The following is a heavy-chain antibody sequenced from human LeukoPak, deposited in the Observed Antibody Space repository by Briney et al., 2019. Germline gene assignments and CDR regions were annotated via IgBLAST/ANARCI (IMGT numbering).Heavy chain of an antibody. CDR1: GFTFSSCE. J-gene: IGHJ3*02. V-gene: IGHV3-48*03. CDR3: ARSSVISAFDI. CDR2: ISSSGSTI. Sequence: GGSLRLSCAASGFTFSSCEMNWVRQAPGKGLEWVSYISSSGSTIYYADSVKGRFTISRDNAKNSLYLQMNSLRAEDTAVYYCARSSVISAFDIWGQGTMVTVSS. D-gene: IGHD3-16*02.